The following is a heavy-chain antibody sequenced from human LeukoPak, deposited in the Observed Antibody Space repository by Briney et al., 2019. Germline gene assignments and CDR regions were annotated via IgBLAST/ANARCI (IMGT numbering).Heavy chain of an antibody. J-gene: IGHJ4*02. Sequence: GGSLRLSCAASGFTFSSYSMNWVRQAPGKGLEGVSYISSSSSTIYYADSVKGRFTISRDNAKNSLYLQMNSLRAEDTAVYYCARDHYDFWSGYYIFDYWGQGTLVTVSS. V-gene: IGHV3-48*01. D-gene: IGHD3-3*01. CDR2: ISSSSSTI. CDR3: ARDHYDFWSGYYIFDY. CDR1: GFTFSSYS.